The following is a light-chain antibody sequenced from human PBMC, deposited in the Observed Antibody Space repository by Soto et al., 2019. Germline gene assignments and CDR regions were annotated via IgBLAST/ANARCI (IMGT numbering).Light chain of an antibody. V-gene: IGKV1-39*01. Sequence: DIQMTQSPSTLPASVGDRVTITCRASQTISSWLAWYQQKPGKAPDLLIYDASTLQSGVPSKFSGSGFGTDFTLTISSLQTEDFATYYCQQNYSPPPITFGQGTRLEIK. CDR3: QQNYSPPPIT. CDR1: QTISSW. CDR2: DAS. J-gene: IGKJ5*01.